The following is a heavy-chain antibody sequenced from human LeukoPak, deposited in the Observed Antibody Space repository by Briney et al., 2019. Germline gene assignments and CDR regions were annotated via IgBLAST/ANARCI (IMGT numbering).Heavy chain of an antibody. CDR3: ARAYGDYPRGYYGMDV. D-gene: IGHD4-17*01. V-gene: IGHV4-59*12. CDR1: GGSISSYY. Sequence: SETLSLTCTASGGSISSYYWSWIRQPPGKGLEWIGYIYYSGSTNYNPSLKSRVTISVDTSKNQFSLKLSSVTAADTAVYYCARAYGDYPRGYYGMDVWGQGTTVTVSS. J-gene: IGHJ6*02. CDR2: IYYSGST.